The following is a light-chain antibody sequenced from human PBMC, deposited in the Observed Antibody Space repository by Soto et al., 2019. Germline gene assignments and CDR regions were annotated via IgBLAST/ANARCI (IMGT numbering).Light chain of an antibody. CDR2: GTY. Sequence: EIVLTQSTGTLSLSPGERATLSCRTSQSISSTYLAWYQQKPGQAPRLLIYGTYSRATGIPDRFSGSGSGRDFTLTISRLEPEDFAVYYCQQYGTSPPVYTFGQGTKLEIK. CDR1: QSISSTY. V-gene: IGKV3-20*01. J-gene: IGKJ2*01. CDR3: QQYGTSPPVYT.